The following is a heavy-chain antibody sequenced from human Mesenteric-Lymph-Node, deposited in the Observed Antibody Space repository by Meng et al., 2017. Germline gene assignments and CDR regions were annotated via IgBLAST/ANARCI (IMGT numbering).Heavy chain of an antibody. J-gene: IGHJ4*02. CDR2: IYYSGGT. V-gene: IGHV4-59*01. Sequence: SETLSLTCTVSGGSISSYYWTWIRQPPGKGLEWIGYIYYSGGTNYNPSLKSRLSISVDTSKKEISLKLTSVTAADTAVYYCARSYGYGVYGTFDFWGQGTLVTVSS. CDR3: ARSYGYGVYGTFDF. D-gene: IGHD5/OR15-5a*01. CDR1: GGSISSYY.